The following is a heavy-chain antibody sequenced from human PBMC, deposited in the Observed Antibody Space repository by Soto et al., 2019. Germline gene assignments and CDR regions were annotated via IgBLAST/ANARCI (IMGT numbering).Heavy chain of an antibody. CDR1: GFTFSSYS. Sequence: GGSLRLSCAASGFTFSSYSMNWVRQAPGKGLEWVSYISSSSSTIYYADSVKGRFTISRDNAKNSLYLQMNSLRAEDTAVYYCARYSNYAHMSYYYYMDVWGKGTTVTVSS. CDR3: ARYSNYAHMSYYYYMDV. CDR2: ISSSSSTI. J-gene: IGHJ6*03. V-gene: IGHV3-48*01. D-gene: IGHD4-4*01.